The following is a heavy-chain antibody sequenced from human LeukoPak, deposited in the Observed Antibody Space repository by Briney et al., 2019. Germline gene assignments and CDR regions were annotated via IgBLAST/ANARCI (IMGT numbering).Heavy chain of an antibody. Sequence: GGSLRLSCAASGFTFSSYAMSWVRQAPGKGLEWVSAISGSGGGTYYADSVKGRFTISRDNSKNTLYLQMNSLRAEDTAVYYCAKTNWNHGDYYMDVWGKGTTVTVSS. V-gene: IGHV3-23*01. CDR1: GFTFSSYA. J-gene: IGHJ6*03. CDR3: AKTNWNHGDYYMDV. CDR2: ISGSGGGT. D-gene: IGHD1-14*01.